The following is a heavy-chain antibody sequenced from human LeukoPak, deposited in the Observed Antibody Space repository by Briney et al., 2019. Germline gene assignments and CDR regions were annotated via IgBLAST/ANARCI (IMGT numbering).Heavy chain of an antibody. Sequence: PGGSLRLSCAASGFTFSDYYMSWIRQAPGKGLEWISYISTTSGFTKYADSVKGRFTVSRDNAKNPLYLQMNSLGVDDTAVYYCARDISRSPREYWGQGTLVTVSS. D-gene: IGHD3-9*01. J-gene: IGHJ4*02. CDR2: ISTTSGFT. V-gene: IGHV3-11*06. CDR1: GFTFSDYY. CDR3: ARDISRSPREY.